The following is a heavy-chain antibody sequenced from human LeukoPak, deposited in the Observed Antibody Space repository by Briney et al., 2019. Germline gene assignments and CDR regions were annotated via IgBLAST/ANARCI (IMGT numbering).Heavy chain of an antibody. CDR1: GGSISSSSYS. J-gene: IGHJ3*02. CDR2: IYYSGGT. CDR3: ARPSTDYVWGSYRTGAFDI. V-gene: IGHV4-39*01. D-gene: IGHD3-16*02. Sequence: KPSETLSLTCTVSGGSISSSSYSWGWIRQPPGKGLEWIGSIYYSGGTYYNPSLKSRVTISVDTSKNQFSLKLSSVTAADTAVYYCARPSTDYVWGSYRTGAFDIWGQGTMVTVSS.